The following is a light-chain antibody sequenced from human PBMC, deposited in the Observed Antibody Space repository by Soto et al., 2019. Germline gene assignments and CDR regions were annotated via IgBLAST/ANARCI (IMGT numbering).Light chain of an antibody. CDR2: DVS. CDR3: ISYTSSRTYV. CDR1: SSDVGAYNY. J-gene: IGLJ1*01. V-gene: IGLV2-14*01. Sequence: QSVLTQPASVSGSPGQSSTLSCTGTSSDVGAYNYVSWYQQNPGKAPKLMSYDVSTRPSGISHRFSGSKSGNTASLTISGLQSEDEADYYCISYTSSRTYVYGTGTKLTVL.